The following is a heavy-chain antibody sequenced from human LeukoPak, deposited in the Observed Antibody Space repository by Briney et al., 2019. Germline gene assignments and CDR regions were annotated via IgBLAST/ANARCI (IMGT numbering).Heavy chain of an antibody. CDR1: GGSFSGYY. CDR3: ARGPKNRYDYVWGSYRYNRPFDY. J-gene: IGHJ4*02. V-gene: IGHV4-34*01. CDR2: INHSGST. D-gene: IGHD3-16*02. Sequence: SETLSLTCAVYGGSFSGYYWSWIRQPPGKGLEWIGEINHSGSTNYNPSLKSRVTISVDTSKNQFSLKLSSVTAADTPVYYCARGPKNRYDYVWGSYRYNRPFDYWGQGTLVTVSS.